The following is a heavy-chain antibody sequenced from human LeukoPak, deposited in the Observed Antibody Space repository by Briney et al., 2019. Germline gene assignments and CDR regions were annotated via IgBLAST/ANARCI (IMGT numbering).Heavy chain of an antibody. D-gene: IGHD2-2*01. CDR3: ARELSRFSGYYYGMDV. Sequence: GRSLRLSCAASGFTFSSYAMHWVRQAPGKGLEWVAVISYDGSNKYYADSVKGRFTISRDNSKNTLYLQMNSLRAEDTAVYYCARELSRFSGYYYGMDVWGQGTTVTVSS. CDR1: GFTFSSYA. V-gene: IGHV3-30-3*01. J-gene: IGHJ6*02. CDR2: ISYDGSNK.